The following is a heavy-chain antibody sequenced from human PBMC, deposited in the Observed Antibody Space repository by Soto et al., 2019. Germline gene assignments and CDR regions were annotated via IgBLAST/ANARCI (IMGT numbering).Heavy chain of an antibody. CDR3: ARCPIDHNWFDP. CDR2: IYATGST. CDR1: GSDITTYY. D-gene: IGHD3-9*01. J-gene: IGHJ5*02. V-gene: IGHV4-4*09. Sequence: SETLSLTCSVSGSDITTYYWSWLRQSPWKGLEWIGRIYATGSTSYNPSLKSRVTISVDTSKKQFSLRLSAVTAADTAVYYCARCPIDHNWFDPWGQGTMVTVSS.